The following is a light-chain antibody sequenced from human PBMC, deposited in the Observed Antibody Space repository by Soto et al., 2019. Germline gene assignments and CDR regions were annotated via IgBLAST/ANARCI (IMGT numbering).Light chain of an antibody. J-gene: IGLJ1*01. V-gene: IGLV2-11*01. Sequence: QSALTQPRSVYGSPGQSVTISCTGTSSDVVGYNYVSWYQQHPGKAPKRMIYDVSKRPSGVPDRFSGSKSGNTASLTISGLPSDDEADYYCCSYAGSYPYVFGTGTTLTVI. CDR3: CSYAGSYPYV. CDR1: SSDVVGYNY. CDR2: DVS.